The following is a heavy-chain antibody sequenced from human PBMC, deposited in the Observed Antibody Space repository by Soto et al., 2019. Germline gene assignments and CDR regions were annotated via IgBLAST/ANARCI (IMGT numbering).Heavy chain of an antibody. CDR2: IIPIFGTA. V-gene: IGHV1-69*06. CDR1: GGTFSSYA. CDR3: ARGLPNYYYYGMDV. J-gene: IGHJ6*02. Sequence: AVKVSCKASGGTFSSYAISWVRQAPGQGLEWMGGIIPIFGTANYAQKFQGRVTITADKTTSTAYMELSSLRSEDTAVYYCARGLPNYYYYGMDVWGQGTTVTVSS.